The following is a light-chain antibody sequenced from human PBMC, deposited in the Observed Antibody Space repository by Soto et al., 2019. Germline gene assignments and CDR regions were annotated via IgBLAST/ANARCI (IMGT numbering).Light chain of an antibody. CDR2: DVS. CDR3: SSYTSSSAPSAV. V-gene: IGLV2-14*01. CDR1: SSDVGGYNY. J-gene: IGLJ7*01. Sequence: QSALTQPASVSGSPGQSITISCTGTSSDVGGYNYVSWYQQHPGKAPKLMIYDVSNRPSGVSNRFSGSKSGNTAYLTISGLQAEDEADYFCSSYTSSSAPSAVFGGGTQLTVL.